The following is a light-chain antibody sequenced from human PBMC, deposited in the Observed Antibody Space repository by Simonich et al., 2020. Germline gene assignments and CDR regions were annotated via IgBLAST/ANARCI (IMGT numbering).Light chain of an antibody. CDR1: QSVSSSY. J-gene: IGKJ1*01. V-gene: IGKV3-20*01. CDR2: GAS. CDR3: QQYGSSTGT. Sequence: EIVLTQSPGTLSLSPGERATLSCRASQSVSSSYLAWYPQKPGQAPRLLLYGASRRATGIPDRFSGSGSGTDFTLTISRLEPEDFAVYYCQQYGSSTGTFGQGTKVEIK.